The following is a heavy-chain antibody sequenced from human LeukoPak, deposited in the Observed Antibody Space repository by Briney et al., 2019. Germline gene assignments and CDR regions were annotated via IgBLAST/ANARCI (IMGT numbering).Heavy chain of an antibody. CDR1: GFTFSNYG. J-gene: IGHJ4*02. Sequence: SLRLSCAASGFTFSNYGMHWVRQAPGKGLEWVAVISDDGSNKYYADSVEGRFTISRDNSKNTLYLQMNSLRPEDTAVYYCAKASGSYYVRDYFDSWGQGTLVTVSS. CDR3: AKASGSYYVRDYFDS. V-gene: IGHV3-30*18. D-gene: IGHD1-26*01. CDR2: ISDDGSNK.